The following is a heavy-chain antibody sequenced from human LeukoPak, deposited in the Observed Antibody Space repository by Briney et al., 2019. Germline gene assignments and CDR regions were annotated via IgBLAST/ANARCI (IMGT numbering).Heavy chain of an antibody. J-gene: IGHJ4*02. Sequence: TGGSLRLSCAASGFTFSSYSMNWVRQAPGKGLEWVSFISSGSSYIYYTDSVEGRFTISRDNAKNSLYLQMNSLRAEDTAVYYCVQGLDFDYLGQGTLVTVSS. V-gene: IGHV3-21*01. CDR1: GFTFSSYS. CDR3: VQGLDFDY. CDR2: ISSGSSYI.